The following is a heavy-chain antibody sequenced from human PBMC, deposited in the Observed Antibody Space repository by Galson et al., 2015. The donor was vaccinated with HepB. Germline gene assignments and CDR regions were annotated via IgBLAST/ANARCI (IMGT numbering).Heavy chain of an antibody. CDR2: ISSNGDST. Sequence: SLRLSCAAPGITFNVYGMHWVRQAPGKGLEYVSAISSNGDSTYYADSVKGRFTISRDNSKNTLYLQMSSLRAEDTAVYYCVKDTRRGYYDSSGYFGWIFGLWGRGTLVTVSS. CDR3: VKDTRRGYYDSSGYFGWIFGL. V-gene: IGHV3-64D*06. D-gene: IGHD3-22*01. CDR1: GITFNVYG. J-gene: IGHJ2*01.